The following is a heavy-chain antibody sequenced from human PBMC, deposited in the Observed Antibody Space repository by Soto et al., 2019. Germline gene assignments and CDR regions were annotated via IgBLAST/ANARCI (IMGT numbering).Heavy chain of an antibody. J-gene: IGHJ3*02. CDR2: ISSSGSTI. CDR3: ARDLGEQLERQAFDI. Sequence: GGSLRLSCAASGFTFSDYYMSWIRQAPGKGLEWVSYISSSGSTIYYADSVKGRFTISRDNAKNSLYLQMNSLRAEDTAVYYCARDLGEQLERQAFDIWGQGTMVTVSS. V-gene: IGHV3-11*01. CDR1: GFTFSDYY. D-gene: IGHD1-1*01.